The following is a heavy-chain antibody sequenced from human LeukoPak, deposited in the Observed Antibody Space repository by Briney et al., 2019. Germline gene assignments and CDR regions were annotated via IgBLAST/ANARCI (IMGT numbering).Heavy chain of an antibody. CDR2: INPSGGST. J-gene: IGHJ6*02. V-gene: IGHV1-46*01. CDR1: GYTFTSYY. CDR3: ASGCSSTSCQQYYYYGMDV. D-gene: IGHD2-2*01. Sequence: ASVKVSCKASGYTFTSYYMHWVRQAPGQGLEWMGIINPSGGSTGYAQKFQGRVTMTRDTSTSTVYMELSSLRSEDTAVYYCASGCSSTSCQQYYYYGMDVWGQGTTVTVSS.